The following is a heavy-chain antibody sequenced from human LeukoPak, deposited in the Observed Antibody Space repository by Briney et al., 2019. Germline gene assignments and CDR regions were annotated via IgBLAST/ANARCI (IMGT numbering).Heavy chain of an antibody. CDR2: IIPNFGTA. CDR3: AKEVGYYDSSGYSRYYFDY. CDR1: GGTFSSYA. V-gene: IGHV1-69*05. J-gene: IGHJ4*02. Sequence: GASVKVSCEASGGTFSSYAISWVRQAPGQGLEWMGGIIPNFGTANYAQKFQGRVTITTDESTSTAYMELSSLRSEDTAVYYCAKEVGYYDSSGYSRYYFDYWGQGTLVTVSS. D-gene: IGHD3-22*01.